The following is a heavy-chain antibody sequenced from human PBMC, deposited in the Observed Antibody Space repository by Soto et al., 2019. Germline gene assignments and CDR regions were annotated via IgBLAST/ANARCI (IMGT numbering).Heavy chain of an antibody. J-gene: IGHJ6*02. D-gene: IGHD1-26*01. V-gene: IGHV4-31*03. Sequence: PSETLSLTCTVSGGAISIGTYYWSWIRQHPGKGLEWIGYIYYSGRTYYNPSLKSRVYISIDTSENQLSLELSSVTAADTDVYYCARDLVGATTSYGLDVWGQGTRVTVSS. CDR2: IYYSGRT. CDR1: GGAISIGTYY. CDR3: ARDLVGATTSYGLDV.